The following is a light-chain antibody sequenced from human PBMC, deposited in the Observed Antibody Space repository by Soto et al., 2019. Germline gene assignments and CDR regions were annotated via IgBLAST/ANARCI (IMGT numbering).Light chain of an antibody. V-gene: IGKV3-20*01. J-gene: IGKJ2*01. CDR3: QQYGSSPLYT. CDR1: QSVSSNN. CDR2: ATF. Sequence: EIVLTQSPGTLSLSPGERATLSCRASQSVSSNNLAWYQQKPGQAPRPLIYATFSRSTGIPDRFSGSGSGTDFTLTISRLETEDFAVYYCQQYGSSPLYTFGQGTKLEIK.